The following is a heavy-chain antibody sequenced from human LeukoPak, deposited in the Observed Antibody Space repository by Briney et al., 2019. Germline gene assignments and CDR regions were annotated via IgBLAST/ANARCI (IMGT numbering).Heavy chain of an antibody. V-gene: IGHV4-4*07. CDR2: IYTSGST. Sequence: SETLSLTCTVSGGSISSYYWSWIRQPAGKGLEWIGRIYTSGSTNYDPSLKSRVTMSVDTSKNQFSLKLSSVTAADTAVYYCARDLGIAARLVWFDPWGQGTLVTVSS. CDR3: ARDLGIAARLVWFDP. J-gene: IGHJ5*02. D-gene: IGHD6-6*01. CDR1: GGSISSYY.